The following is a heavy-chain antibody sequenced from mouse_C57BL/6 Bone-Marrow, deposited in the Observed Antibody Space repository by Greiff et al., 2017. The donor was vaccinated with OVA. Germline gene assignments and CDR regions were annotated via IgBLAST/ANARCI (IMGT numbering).Heavy chain of an antibody. V-gene: IGHV1-50*01. D-gene: IGHD2-9*01. CDR1: GYTFTSYW. J-gene: IGHJ4*01. Sequence: QVQLQQPGAELVKPGASVKLSCKASGYTFTSYWMQWVKQRPGQGLEWIGEIDPSDSYTNYNQKFKGKATLTVDTSSSTAYMQLSSLTSEDSAVYYCARSYYGYDGNAMDYWGQGTSVTVSS. CDR3: ARSYYGYDGNAMDY. CDR2: IDPSDSYT.